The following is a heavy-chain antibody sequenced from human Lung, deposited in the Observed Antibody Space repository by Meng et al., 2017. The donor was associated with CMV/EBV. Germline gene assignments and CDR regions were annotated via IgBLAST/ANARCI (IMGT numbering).Heavy chain of an antibody. CDR3: ARVIRRDQPYAYCSSTRCKPLDY. Sequence: GESXKISXAASGFTFSSYAMHWVRQAPGKGLEWVAVISYDGSNKYYADSVTGRFTISRDNSKNELYLQMNNLRAEDTALYYCARVIRRDQPYAYCSSTRCKPLDYWGQGTRVTVSS. CDR1: GFTFSSYA. D-gene: IGHD2-2*01. J-gene: IGHJ4*02. CDR2: ISYDGSNK. V-gene: IGHV3-30-3*01.